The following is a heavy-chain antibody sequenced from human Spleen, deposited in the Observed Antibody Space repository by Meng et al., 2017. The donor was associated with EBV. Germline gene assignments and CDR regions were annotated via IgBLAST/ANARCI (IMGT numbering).Heavy chain of an antibody. J-gene: IGHJ2*01. CDR1: GYSCSKYT. V-gene: IGHV7-4-1*02. CDR2: LNSNTGNP. CDR3: VRENDYGGNFWYFDL. D-gene: IGHD4-23*01. Sequence: QVQLVQSGSELKKPWASVKVSCKTSGYSCSKYTLNWVRQAPGQGLEWLGRLNSNTGNPTYAQAFTGRFVLYLDTSVNTAYLEISSLEAEDTAVYYCVRENDYGGNFWYFDLWGRGTLVTVSS.